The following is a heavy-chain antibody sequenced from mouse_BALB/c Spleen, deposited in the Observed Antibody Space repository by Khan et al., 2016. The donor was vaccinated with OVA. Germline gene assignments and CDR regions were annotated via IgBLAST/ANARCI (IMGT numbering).Heavy chain of an antibody. CDR2: ISPGSGDT. V-gene: IGHV1-77*01. D-gene: IGHD1-2*01. CDR1: GYTFTDYY. J-gene: IGHJ3*01. Sequence: QVQLQQSGAELARPGASVKLSCKASGYTFTDYYINWVKQRTGQGLEWIGEISPGSGDTYYDEKFKGKATLTADKSSTTAYLQLRSLTAEACAVYFWARRNYFGYTFAYWGQGTLVTGAA. CDR3: ARRNYFGYTFAY.